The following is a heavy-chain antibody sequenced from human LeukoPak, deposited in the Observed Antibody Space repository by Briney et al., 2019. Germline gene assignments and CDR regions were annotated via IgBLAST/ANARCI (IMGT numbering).Heavy chain of an antibody. CDR3: ARDRGRWLQWYCFDY. CDR2: VSYDGDNQ. Sequence: GGSLRLSRAPSGFTFSTYAVHWVRQPPGKGPEWVAVVSYDGDNQDYPDSVKGRFTISRDNSNDTLYLQMNSLRAEDTAVYYCARDRGRWLQWYCFDYWRQGSLVTVSS. J-gene: IGHJ4*02. D-gene: IGHD5-24*01. V-gene: IGHV3-30*01. CDR1: GFTFSTYA.